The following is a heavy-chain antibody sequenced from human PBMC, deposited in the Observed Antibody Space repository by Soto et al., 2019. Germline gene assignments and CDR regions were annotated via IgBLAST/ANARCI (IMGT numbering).Heavy chain of an antibody. Sequence: GSLRLSCAASGFTFSSYAMSWVRQAPGKGLEWVSAISGSGGSTYYADSVKGRFTISRDNSKNTLYLQMNSLRAEDTAVYYCAKDLTGTIFGVVIGDYGMDVWGQGTTVTVSS. J-gene: IGHJ6*02. CDR2: ISGSGGST. CDR3: AKDLTGTIFGVVIGDYGMDV. V-gene: IGHV3-23*01. CDR1: GFTFSSYA. D-gene: IGHD3-3*01.